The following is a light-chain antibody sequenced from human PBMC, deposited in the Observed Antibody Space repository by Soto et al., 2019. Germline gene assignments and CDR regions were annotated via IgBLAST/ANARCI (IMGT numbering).Light chain of an antibody. CDR3: CSYAGSSTPHVV. Sequence: QSALTQPASVSGSPGQSITISCTGTSSDVGSYNLVSWYQQHPGKAPKLMIYEGSKRPSGVSNRFSGSKSGNTASLTISGLQAEDEAEYYGCSYAGSSTPHVVFGGGTKVTVL. J-gene: IGLJ2*01. CDR2: EGS. V-gene: IGLV2-23*01. CDR1: SSDVGSYNL.